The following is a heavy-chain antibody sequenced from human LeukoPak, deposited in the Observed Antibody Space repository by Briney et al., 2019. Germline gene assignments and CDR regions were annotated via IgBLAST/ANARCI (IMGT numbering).Heavy chain of an antibody. V-gene: IGHV5-51*01. J-gene: IGHJ4*02. CDR3: ARPPSRDGYNLGY. CDR1: GYIFTSYW. CDR2: IYPGDSDT. D-gene: IGHD5-24*01. Sequence: PGEALEISCQGSGYIFTSYWIGWGRQLPGKGLEWMGIIYPGDSDTRYSPSFQGQVTISADKSISTAYLQWSSLKASDTAMYYCARPPSRDGYNLGYWGQGTLVTVSS.